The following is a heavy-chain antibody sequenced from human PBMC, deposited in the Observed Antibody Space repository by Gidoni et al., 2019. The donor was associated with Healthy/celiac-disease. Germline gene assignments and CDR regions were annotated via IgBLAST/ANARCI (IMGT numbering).Heavy chain of an antibody. CDR2: IYWDDDK. CDR1: GFSLSTRGVG. Sequence: QITLKESGPTLVTPTQTLTLTCTFSGFSLSTRGVGVGWIRQPPGTALEWLALIYWDDDKRYSPSLKSRLTITKDTSKNQVVLTMTNMDPVDTATYYCAHSYDYVWGSYRYNPFDYWGQGTLVTVSS. J-gene: IGHJ4*02. V-gene: IGHV2-5*02. D-gene: IGHD3-16*02. CDR3: AHSYDYVWGSYRYNPFDY.